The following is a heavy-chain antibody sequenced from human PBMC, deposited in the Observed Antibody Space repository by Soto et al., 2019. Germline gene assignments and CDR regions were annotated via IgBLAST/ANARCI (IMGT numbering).Heavy chain of an antibody. CDR3: VGGVTAATAGVS. J-gene: IGHJ4*02. D-gene: IGHD2-21*02. CDR1: GGTFSAYA. Sequence: QVQLVQSGAEEQKPGSSVKVSCKASGGTFSAYAISWVLQAPGQGLEWMGGIIPTYGTQKYAQKFQGRVKVTADEFRATAYMELSSLRSDDTAVYFCVGGVTAATAGVSWGKGTQITVSS. CDR2: IIPTYGTQ. V-gene: IGHV1-69*01.